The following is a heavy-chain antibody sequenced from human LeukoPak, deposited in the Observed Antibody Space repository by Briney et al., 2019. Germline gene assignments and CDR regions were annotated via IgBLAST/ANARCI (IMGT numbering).Heavy chain of an antibody. CDR2: INPNSGGT. CDR1: GYTFTGYY. CDR3: ARGAYITMVRAQIDGMDV. V-gene: IGHV1-2*04. J-gene: IGHJ6*02. Sequence: ASVKVSCKASGYTFTGYYMHWVRQAPGQGLEWMGWINPNSGGTNYAQKFQGWVTMTRDTSISTAYMELSRLRSDDTAVYYCARGAYITMVRAQIDGMDVWGQGTTVTVSS. D-gene: IGHD3-10*01.